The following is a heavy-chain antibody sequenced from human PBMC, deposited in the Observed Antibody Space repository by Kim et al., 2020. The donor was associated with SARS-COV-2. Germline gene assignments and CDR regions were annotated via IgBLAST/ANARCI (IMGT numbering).Heavy chain of an antibody. CDR1: GFTFSSYS. D-gene: IGHD4-17*01. CDR2: ISSSSSYI. V-gene: IGHV3-21*01. J-gene: IGHJ4*02. CDR3: ARSNYGDYVTHCSY. Sequence: GGSLRLSCAASGFTFSSYSMNWVRQAPGKGLEWVSSISSSSSYIYYADSVKGRFTISRDNAKNSLYLQMNSLRAEDTAVYYCARSNYGDYVTHCSYWGQGTLVTVSS.